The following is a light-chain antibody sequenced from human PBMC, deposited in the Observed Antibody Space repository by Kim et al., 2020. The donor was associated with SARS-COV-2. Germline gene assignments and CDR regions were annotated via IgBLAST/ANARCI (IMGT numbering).Light chain of an antibody. J-gene: IGKJ3*01. V-gene: IGKV1-8*01. CDR1: QGISIY. CDR3: QQYYSYPFT. CDR2: AAS. Sequence: ASTEDRDTITCRASQGISIYLAWYQQKPGKAPKLLIYAASTVQSGVPSRFSGSGSGTDFTLTISCLQSEDFATYYCQQYYSYPFTFGPGTKVDIK.